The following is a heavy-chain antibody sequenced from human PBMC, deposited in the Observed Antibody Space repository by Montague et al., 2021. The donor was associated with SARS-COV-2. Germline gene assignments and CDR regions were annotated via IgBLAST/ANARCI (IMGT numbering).Heavy chain of an antibody. CDR1: GGSISSGSYY. D-gene: IGHD3-22*01. CDR3: ARATLGITMIVVVMTAIDYYFDY. J-gene: IGHJ4*02. V-gene: IGHV4-61*02. Sequence: TLSLTCTVSGGSISSGSYYWSWIRQPAGKGLEWIGRIYTSGSTNYNPSLKSRVTISVDTSKNQFSLKLSSVTAADTAVYYCARATLGITMIVVVMTAIDYYFDYWGQGNLVTVSS. CDR2: IYTSGST.